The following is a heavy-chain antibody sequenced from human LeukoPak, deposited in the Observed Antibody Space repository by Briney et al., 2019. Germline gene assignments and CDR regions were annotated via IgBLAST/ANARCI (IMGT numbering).Heavy chain of an antibody. CDR2: ITSTGDDI. CDR1: GFTFSDYY. CDR3: ASDIVATSGDF. V-gene: IGHV3-11*01. D-gene: IGHD5-12*01. Sequence: GGSLRLSCAASGFTFSDYYMSWIRQAPGKGLEWVAYITSTGDDIYYADSVKGRFTISRDNAKNALFLRMNSLRVEDTATYYCASDIVATSGDFWAQGTLVSVSS. J-gene: IGHJ4*02.